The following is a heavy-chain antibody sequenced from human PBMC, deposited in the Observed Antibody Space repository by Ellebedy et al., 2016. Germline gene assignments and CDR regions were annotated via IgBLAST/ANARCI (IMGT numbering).Heavy chain of an antibody. CDR1: GYTFTSYG. CDR2: ISAYNGNT. J-gene: IGHJ5*02. V-gene: IGHV1-18*04. CDR3: ARGLLIAAQSRTDRRRNWFDP. Sequence: ASVKVSCKASGYTFTSYGISWVRQAPGQGLEWMGWISAYNGNTNYAQKFQGRVTMTEDTSTDTAYMELSSLRSEDTAVYYCARGLLIAAQSRTDRRRNWFDPWGQGTLVTVSS. D-gene: IGHD6-6*01.